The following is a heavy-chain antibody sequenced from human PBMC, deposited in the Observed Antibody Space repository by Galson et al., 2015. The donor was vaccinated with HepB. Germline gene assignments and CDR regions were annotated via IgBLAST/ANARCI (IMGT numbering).Heavy chain of an antibody. Sequence: TLSLTCTVSGGSISSGSCYWSWIRQPAGKGLEWIGRIYTSGSTNYNPSLKSRVTMSVDTSKNQFSLKLSSVTAADTAVYYCARELIVGALDYWGQGTLVTVSS. D-gene: IGHD1-26*01. CDR1: GGSISSGSCY. V-gene: IGHV4-61*02. CDR2: IYTSGST. CDR3: ARELIVGALDY. J-gene: IGHJ4*02.